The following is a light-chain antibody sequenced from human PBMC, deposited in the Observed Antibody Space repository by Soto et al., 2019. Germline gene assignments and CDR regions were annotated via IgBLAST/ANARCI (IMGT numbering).Light chain of an antibody. CDR1: QDIRKY. J-gene: IGKJ3*01. Sequence: DIQMTQSPSSLSASVGDRVTITCQASQDIRKYLNWYQQKPGRAPKLLIYGASNLETGVPSRFSGSGYGTDFTFTISSLQPEDIAAYYCQHYDNLPPFTFGPGTKVAIK. CDR2: GAS. CDR3: QHYDNLPPFT. V-gene: IGKV1-33*01.